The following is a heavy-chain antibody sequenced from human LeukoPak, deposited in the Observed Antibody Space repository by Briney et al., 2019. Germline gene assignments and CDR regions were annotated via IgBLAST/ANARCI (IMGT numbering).Heavy chain of an antibody. J-gene: IGHJ3*02. V-gene: IGHV3-23*01. Sequence: PGGSLRLSCAASGFTYSSYAMTWVRQAPGKGLEWVSLISSSGGSTHYADSVEGRFTISRDNFKNTLYLQMNSLRAEDTAVYYCAKVEWPDAFSIWGQGTMVTVSS. CDR3: AKVEWPDAFSI. CDR2: ISSSGGST. CDR1: GFTYSSYA. D-gene: IGHD3-3*01.